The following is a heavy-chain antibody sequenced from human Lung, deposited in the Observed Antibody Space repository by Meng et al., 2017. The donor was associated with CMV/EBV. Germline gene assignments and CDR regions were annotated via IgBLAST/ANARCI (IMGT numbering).Heavy chain of an antibody. D-gene: IGHD3-16*01. J-gene: IGHJ4*02. CDR2: IRHDGTNK. CDR3: AKDLLLFGGPNAYFDQ. V-gene: IGHV3-30*02. CDR1: GFRFDDYG. Sequence: GGSLKISCAASGFRFDDYGMHWVRQTPGKGLEWVAFIRHDGTNKFYGDSVKGRFTISRDNSKNTVYLQMNSLRPEETAVYYCAKDLLLFGGPNAYFDQWGQGTLVTVSS.